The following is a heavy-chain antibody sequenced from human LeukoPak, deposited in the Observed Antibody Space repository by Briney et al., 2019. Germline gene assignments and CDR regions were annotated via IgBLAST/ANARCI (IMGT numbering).Heavy chain of an antibody. J-gene: IGHJ6*03. V-gene: IGHV3-7*01. CDR2: IKQDGSEK. D-gene: IGHD1-26*01. CDR3: ARDPYSGSYSDYYYYYMDV. Sequence: GGSLRLSCAASGFTFSSYWMSWVRQAPGKGLEWVANIKQDGSEKYYVDSVKGRFTISRDNAKNSLYLQMNSLRAEDTAVYYCARDPYSGSYSDYYYYYMDVWGKGTTVTVSS. CDR1: GFTFSSYW.